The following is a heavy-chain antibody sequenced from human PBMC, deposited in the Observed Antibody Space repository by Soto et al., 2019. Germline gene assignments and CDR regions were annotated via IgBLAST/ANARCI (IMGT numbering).Heavy chain of an antibody. J-gene: IGHJ4*02. CDR1: GFTFSSFA. CDR2: IAYDVSNK. V-gene: IGHV3-30-3*01. CDR3: ARARAYYFGY. Sequence: QVQLVESGGGVVQPGRSLRLSCAASGFTFSSFAMHWVRQAPGKGLEWVAVIAYDVSNKYYADYGKGRFTISRDNSTNTLYLQMNSLRAEDTAVYYCARARAYYFGYWGQGTLVTVSS.